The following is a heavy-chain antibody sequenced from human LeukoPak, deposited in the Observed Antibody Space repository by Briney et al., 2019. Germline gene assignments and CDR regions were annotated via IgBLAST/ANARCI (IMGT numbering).Heavy chain of an antibody. CDR1: GYTFTSYY. V-gene: IGHV1-46*01. D-gene: IGHD3-10*01. J-gene: IGHJ4*02. CDR3: ARGRLLYGSGSYYNAPFDY. CDR2: INPSGGST. Sequence: ASVKVSCKASGYTFTSYYMHWVRQAPGQGLEWMGIINPSGGSTSYAQKFRGRVTMTRDMSTSTVYMELSSLRSEDTAVYYCARGRLLYGSGSYYNAPFDYWGQGTLVTVSS.